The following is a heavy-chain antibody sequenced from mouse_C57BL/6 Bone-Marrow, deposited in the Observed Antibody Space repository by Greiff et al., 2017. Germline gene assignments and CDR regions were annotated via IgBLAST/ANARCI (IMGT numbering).Heavy chain of an antibody. V-gene: IGHV1-52*01. J-gene: IGHJ3*01. D-gene: IGHD3-2*02. CDR3: ESQESAAQAAWFAY. CDR1: GYNFTSYW. CDR2: IDPSDSET. Sequence: QVQLQQPGAELVRPGSSVKLSCKASGYNFTSYWMHWVKQRPIQGLEWIGNIDPSDSETHYNQKFKDKATLTVDKSSSTAYMQLSSLTSEDSAVYDCESQESAAQAAWFAYWGQGTLVTVSA.